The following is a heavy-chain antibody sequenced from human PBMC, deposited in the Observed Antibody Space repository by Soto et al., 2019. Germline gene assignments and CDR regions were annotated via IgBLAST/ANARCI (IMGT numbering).Heavy chain of an antibody. Sequence: GASVKVSCKASGYTFTGYYMHWVRQAPGQGLEWMGWINPNSGGTNYAQKFQGRVTMTRDTSISTAYMELSRLRSDDTAVYYCARDADNWNRYYYYGMDVWGQXTTVTVSS. J-gene: IGHJ6*02. CDR2: INPNSGGT. CDR1: GYTFTGYY. D-gene: IGHD1-20*01. V-gene: IGHV1-2*02. CDR3: ARDADNWNRYYYYGMDV.